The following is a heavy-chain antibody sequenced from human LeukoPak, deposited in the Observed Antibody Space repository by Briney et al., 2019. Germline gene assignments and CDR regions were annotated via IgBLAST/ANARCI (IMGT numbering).Heavy chain of an antibody. D-gene: IGHD4-17*01. J-gene: IGHJ5*02. Sequence: SETLSLTCTVSGASLNNYYWNWVRQPPGKELGWIGNVDYSGNTRHNPSLKSRVTISLDISKNHFSLRLSSVTAADTAVYYCAMQVGIYGDYNNWFDPWGQGARVTVSS. CDR2: VDYSGNT. CDR1: GASLNNYY. CDR3: AMQVGIYGDYNNWFDP. V-gene: IGHV4-59*08.